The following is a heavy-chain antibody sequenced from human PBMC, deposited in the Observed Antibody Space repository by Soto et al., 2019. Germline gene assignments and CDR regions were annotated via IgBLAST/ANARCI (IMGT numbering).Heavy chain of an antibody. CDR2: MSHSGGT. Sequence: QVQLQQWGAGLLKPSETLSLTCAVYGGFVSSGSYYWSWIRQPPGKGLEWSGEMSHSGGTHFNPSRKSSVTISVEPSKNQFSLKMSSVTAADTALYYCARVERGTATTVVDAFDIWGPGTMVTVSS. CDR1: GGFVSSGSYY. J-gene: IGHJ3*02. V-gene: IGHV4-34*01. D-gene: IGHD1-1*01. CDR3: ARVERGTATTVVDAFDI.